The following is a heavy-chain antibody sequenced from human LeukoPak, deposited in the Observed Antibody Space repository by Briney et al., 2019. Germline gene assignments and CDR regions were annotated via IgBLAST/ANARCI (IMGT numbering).Heavy chain of an antibody. CDR1: GSTFSSYS. J-gene: IGHJ6*04. D-gene: IGHD3-10*01. Sequence: PGGSLRLSCAASGSTFSSYSMNGVRQAPGKGLAWVSSISSSSSYIYYADLVKGRFTISRDNAKNSLYLQMNSLRAEDTAVYYCAREVGESLDYYYYGMDVWGKGTTVTVSS. CDR2: ISSSSSYI. CDR3: AREVGESLDYYYYGMDV. V-gene: IGHV3-21*01.